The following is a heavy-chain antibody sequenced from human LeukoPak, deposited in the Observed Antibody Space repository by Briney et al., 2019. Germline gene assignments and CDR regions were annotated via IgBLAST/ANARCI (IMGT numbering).Heavy chain of an antibody. CDR2: INHSGST. CDR1: GGSFSGYY. CDR3: ARGSRIAARPKSFDY. V-gene: IGHV4-34*01. D-gene: IGHD6-6*01. J-gene: IGHJ4*02. Sequence: SETLSLTCAVYGGSFSGYYWSWIRQPPGKGLEWLGEINHSGSTNYNPSLKSRVTISVDTSKNQFSLKLSSVTAADTAVYYCARGSRIAARPKSFDYWGQGTLVTVSS.